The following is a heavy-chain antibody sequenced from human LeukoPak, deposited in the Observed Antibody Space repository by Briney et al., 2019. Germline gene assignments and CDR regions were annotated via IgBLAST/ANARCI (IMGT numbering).Heavy chain of an antibody. CDR1: GFTVGSNY. V-gene: IGHV3-53*01. CDR3: ASPRDGSASYSDYYYYYVMDV. Sequence: GGSLRLSCAASGFTVGSNYLSWVRQAPGKGLEWVSLIYIGGSTYCADSLKGRFTISRDNSKNTVYLQMNSLRVEDTAVYYCASPRDGSASYSDYYYYYVMDVWGQGTTVTVSS. CDR2: IYIGGST. J-gene: IGHJ6*02. D-gene: IGHD3-10*01.